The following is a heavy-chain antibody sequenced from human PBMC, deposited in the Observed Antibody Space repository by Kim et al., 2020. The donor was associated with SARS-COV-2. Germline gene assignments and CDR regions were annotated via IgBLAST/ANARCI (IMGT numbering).Heavy chain of an antibody. V-gene: IGHV4-34*01. CDR1: GGSFSGYY. J-gene: IGHJ4*02. D-gene: IGHD3-16*02. CDR3: ERGLGGRLGELSYDY. CDR2: INHSGST. Sequence: SETLSLTCAVYGGSFSGYYWSWIRQPPGKGLEWIGEINHSGSTNYNPSLKSRVTISVDTSKNQFSLKLSSVTAADTAVYYCERGLGGRLGELSYDYWGQGTLVTVSS.